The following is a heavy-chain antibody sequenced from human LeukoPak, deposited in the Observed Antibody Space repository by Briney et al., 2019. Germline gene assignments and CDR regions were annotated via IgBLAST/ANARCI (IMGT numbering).Heavy chain of an antibody. Sequence: ASVKVSCKAPGYTFTSYGISWVRQAPGQGLEWMGWISAYNGNTNYAQKLQGRVTMTTDTSTSTAYMELRSLRSDDTAVYYCARRTAMVTPFDYWGQGTLVTVSS. D-gene: IGHD5-18*01. J-gene: IGHJ4*02. CDR1: GYTFTSYG. CDR3: ARRTAMVTPFDY. V-gene: IGHV1-18*01. CDR2: ISAYNGNT.